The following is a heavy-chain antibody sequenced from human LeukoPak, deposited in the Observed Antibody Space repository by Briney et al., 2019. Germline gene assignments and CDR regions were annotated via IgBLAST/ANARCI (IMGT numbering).Heavy chain of an antibody. CDR2: INHSGST. J-gene: IGHJ4*02. Sequence: SETLSLTCAVYGGSFSGYYWSWIRQPPGKGLEWIGEINHSGSTNYNPSLKSRVTISVDTSKNQLSLKLSSVTAADTAVYYCARLPVGYYYDSSGSFDYWGQGTLVTVSS. D-gene: IGHD3-22*01. CDR1: GGSFSGYY. V-gene: IGHV4-34*01. CDR3: ARLPVGYYYDSSGSFDY.